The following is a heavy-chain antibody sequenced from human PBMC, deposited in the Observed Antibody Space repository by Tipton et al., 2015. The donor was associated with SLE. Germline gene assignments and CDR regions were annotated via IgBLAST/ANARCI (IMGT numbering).Heavy chain of an antibody. CDR2: IYPGDSES. CDR3: ARTPVVVPAAPDY. Sequence: QSGPEVKKPGESLKISCKGSGYSFTNYWIGWVRQMPGKGLQWMGIIYPGDSESRYSPSFQGQVTISADKSISTAYLQWSSLKASDTAMYYCARTPVVVPAAPDYWGQGTLVTVSS. CDR1: GYSFTNYW. D-gene: IGHD2-2*01. V-gene: IGHV5-51*03. J-gene: IGHJ4*02.